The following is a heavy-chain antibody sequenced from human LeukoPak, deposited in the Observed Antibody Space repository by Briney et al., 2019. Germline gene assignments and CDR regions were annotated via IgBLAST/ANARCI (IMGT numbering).Heavy chain of an antibody. CDR2: INTDGSST. V-gene: IGHV3-74*01. CDR1: GFTFSSYW. CDR3: ARPRRPYYYDSSGLDYYYMDV. Sequence: PGGSLRLSCAASGFTFSSYWMHWVRPAPGKGLVWVSRINTDGSSTSYADSVKGRFTISRDNAKNTLHLQMNSVRAEDTAVYYCARPRRPYYYDSSGLDYYYMDVWGKGTTVTVSS. J-gene: IGHJ6*03. D-gene: IGHD3-22*01.